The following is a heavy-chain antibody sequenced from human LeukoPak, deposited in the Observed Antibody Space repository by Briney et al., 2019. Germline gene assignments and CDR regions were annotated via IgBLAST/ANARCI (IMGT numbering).Heavy chain of an antibody. CDR3: ARDHSDSSGYYYDYFDY. D-gene: IGHD3-22*01. CDR2: ISSSSSYI. V-gene: IGHV3-21*01. CDR1: GFTFSSYS. J-gene: IGHJ4*02. Sequence: PGGSLRLSCAASGFTFSSYSMNWVRQAPGKGLEWVSSISSSSSYIYYADSVKGRFTISRDNAKNSLYLQMNSLRAEDTAVYYCARDHSDSSGYYYDYFDYWGQGTLVTVSS.